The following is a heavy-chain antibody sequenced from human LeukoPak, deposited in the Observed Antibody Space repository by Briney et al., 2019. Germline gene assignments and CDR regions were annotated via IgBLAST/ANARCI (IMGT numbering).Heavy chain of an antibody. CDR1: GYTFTSYD. J-gene: IGHJ4*02. V-gene: IGHV1-8*01. CDR2: MNPNSGNT. Sequence: ASVKVSCKASGYTFTSYDINWVRQATGQGLEWMGWMNPNSGNTGYAQKFQGRVTMTRNTSISTAYMELSSLRSEDTAVYYCTRDLYESSGYYLDYRGQGTLVTVSS. CDR3: TRDLYESSGYYLDY. D-gene: IGHD3-22*01.